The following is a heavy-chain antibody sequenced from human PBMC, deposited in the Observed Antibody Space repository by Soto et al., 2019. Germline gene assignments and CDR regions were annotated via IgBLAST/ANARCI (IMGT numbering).Heavy chain of an antibody. CDR3: ARRTGSGSSGVYGMDF. CDR1: GFTFSGYA. Sequence: QVQLVESGGGVVQPGRSLRLSCAASGFTFSGYAMHWVRQAPGKGRDWVAVIYYDGNNRNYADSVKGRFTVSRDNSKNTLYLQMTSLRAEDTAVYYCARRTGSGSSGVYGMDFWGQGTTVTVSS. J-gene: IGHJ6*02. CDR2: IYYDGNNR. V-gene: IGHV3-33*01. D-gene: IGHD3-22*01.